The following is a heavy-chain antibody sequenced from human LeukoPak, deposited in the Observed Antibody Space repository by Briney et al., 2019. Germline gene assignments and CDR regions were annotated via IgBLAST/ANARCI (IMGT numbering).Heavy chain of an antibody. CDR3: ARDLRFWSGYYYF. V-gene: IGHV3-21*01. D-gene: IGHD3-3*01. J-gene: IGHJ4*02. CDR2: ISSSSSYI. CDR1: GFTFSSYA. Sequence: GGSLRLSCAASGFTFSSYAMSWVRQAPGKGLEWVSSISSSSSYIYYADSVKGRFTISRDNAKNSLYLQMNSLRAEDTAVYYCARDLRFWSGYYYFWGQGTLVTVSS.